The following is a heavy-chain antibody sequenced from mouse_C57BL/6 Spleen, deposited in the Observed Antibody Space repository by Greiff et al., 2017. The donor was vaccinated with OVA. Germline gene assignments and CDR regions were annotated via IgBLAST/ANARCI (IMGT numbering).Heavy chain of an antibody. V-gene: IGHV7-3*01. J-gene: IGHJ4*01. CDR1: GFTFTDYY. CDR2: IRNKANGYTT. CDR3: ARYPANDEGGMDY. D-gene: IGHD2-12*01. Sequence: EVKLMESGGGLVQPGGSLSLSCAASGFTFTDYYMSWVRQPPGKALEWLGFIRNKANGYTTEYSASVKGRFTISRDNSQSILYLQMNALRAEDSATYYCARYPANDEGGMDYWGQGTSVTVSS.